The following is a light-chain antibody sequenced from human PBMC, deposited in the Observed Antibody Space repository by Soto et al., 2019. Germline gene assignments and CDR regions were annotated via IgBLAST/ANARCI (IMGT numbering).Light chain of an antibody. CDR2: GAS. J-gene: IGKJ2*01. V-gene: IGKV3-20*01. CDR1: QSVSSSY. Sequence: EIVLTQSPGTLSLSPGERATLSCRASQSVSSSYLAWYQHKPGQAPRLLIYGASSRATGIPDRFSGSGSGTDFTLTISRLESEDFAVYYCQQYDASTYTFGQGTKLEI. CDR3: QQYDASTYT.